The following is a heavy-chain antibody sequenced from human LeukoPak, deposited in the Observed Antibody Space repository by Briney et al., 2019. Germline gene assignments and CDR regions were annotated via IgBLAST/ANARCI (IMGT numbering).Heavy chain of an antibody. J-gene: IGHJ4*02. Sequence: PSETLSLTCTVSGGSVSSHYWSWIRQPPGKGLGWIGYVDHRGRTNSSPSLKSRVAASVDTSKNQISLKLMSVTAADTAVYYCARGSEIERWVQFGGLDYWGLGTLVTVSS. V-gene: IGHV4-59*02. CDR2: VDHRGRT. CDR3: ARGSEIERWVQFGGLDY. D-gene: IGHD5-24*01. CDR1: GGSVSSHY.